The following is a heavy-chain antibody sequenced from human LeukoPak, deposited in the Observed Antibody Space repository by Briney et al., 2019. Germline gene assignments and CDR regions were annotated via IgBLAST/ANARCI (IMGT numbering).Heavy chain of an antibody. CDR2: IWYDGSNK. D-gene: IGHD3-22*01. Sequence: GGSLRLSCAASGFTFSSYGMHWVRQAPGKGLEWVAVIWYDGSNKYYADSVKGRFTISRDNSKSTLYLQMNSLRAEDTAVYYCARDRNPGYYYDSSGYYLVDPWGQGTLVTVSS. J-gene: IGHJ5*02. CDR3: ARDRNPGYYYDSSGYYLVDP. CDR1: GFTFSSYG. V-gene: IGHV3-33*08.